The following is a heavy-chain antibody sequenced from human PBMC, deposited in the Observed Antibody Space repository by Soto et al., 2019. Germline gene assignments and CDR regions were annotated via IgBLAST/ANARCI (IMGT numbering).Heavy chain of an antibody. V-gene: IGHV4-34*01. D-gene: IGHD1-1*01. J-gene: IGHJ4*02. CDR3: ARGSGIVALPGELEDVNYDF. CDR2: ISESGST. CDR1: GQSFSGHS. Sequence: QVQLQQWGAGLVKPSETLSLSCAVYGQSFSGHSWAWIRQPPGKGLGWIGEISESGSTYYNPSLKSRATISTETSKYQFSLKLNSVTAADTAAYFCARGSGIVALPGELEDVNYDFWGQGTLVNVSS.